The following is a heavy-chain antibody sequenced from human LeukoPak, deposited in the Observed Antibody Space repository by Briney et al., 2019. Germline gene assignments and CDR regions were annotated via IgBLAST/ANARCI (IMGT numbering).Heavy chain of an antibody. CDR1: GGSISSYY. J-gene: IGHJ5*02. Sequence: SETLSLTCTVSGGSISSYYWSWIRQPPGKGLEWIGYIYHSGSTNYNPSLKSRVTISVDTSKNQFSLKLSSVTAADTAVYYCARGHYYDSSGPRLRNWFDPWGQGTLVTVSS. V-gene: IGHV4-59*12. CDR3: ARGHYYDSSGPRLRNWFDP. D-gene: IGHD3-22*01. CDR2: IYHSGST.